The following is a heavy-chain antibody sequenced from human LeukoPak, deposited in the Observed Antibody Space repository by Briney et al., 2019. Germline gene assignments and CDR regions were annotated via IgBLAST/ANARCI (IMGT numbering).Heavy chain of an antibody. V-gene: IGHV3-48*03. CDR2: ISSSGGII. CDR3: ARDRRYSSSDYGMDV. Sequence: PGGSLRLSCAASGFXFSNYEINWVRQAPGKGLEWVSYISSSGGIIDYTDSVKGRFTISGDNAKNSLYLQMNSLRAEDTAVYYCARDRRYSSSDYGMDVWGQGTTVTVSS. CDR1: GFXFSNYE. J-gene: IGHJ6*02. D-gene: IGHD6-6*01.